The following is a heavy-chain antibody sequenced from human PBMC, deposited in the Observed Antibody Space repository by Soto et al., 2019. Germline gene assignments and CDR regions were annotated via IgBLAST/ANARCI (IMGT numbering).Heavy chain of an antibody. D-gene: IGHD6-19*01. CDR2: ISGSGGTA. J-gene: IGHJ3*01. V-gene: IGHV3-23*01. CDR3: VREDSGWDF. CDR1: GFIFSKYV. Sequence: EVRLLESGGGLVQPGGSLRLSCVASGFIFSKYVINWVRQAPGQGLECVSIISGSGGTAYYADSVKGRFTISRDNSKNTLYLQMNSLRAEDTAKYYCVREDSGWDFWGRGTMVTVS.